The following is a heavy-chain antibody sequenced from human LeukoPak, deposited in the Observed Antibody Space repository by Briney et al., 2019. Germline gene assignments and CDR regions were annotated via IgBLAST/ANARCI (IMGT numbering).Heavy chain of an antibody. J-gene: IGHJ3*02. Sequence: SLRLSCAASGFTFSSYGMHWVRQAPGKGLEWVAVISYDGSNKYYADSVKGRFTISRDNSKNTLYLQMNSLRAEDTAVYYCAKEGDIWGQGTMVTVSS. V-gene: IGHV3-30*18. CDR2: ISYDGSNK. CDR3: AKEGDI. CDR1: GFTFSSYG.